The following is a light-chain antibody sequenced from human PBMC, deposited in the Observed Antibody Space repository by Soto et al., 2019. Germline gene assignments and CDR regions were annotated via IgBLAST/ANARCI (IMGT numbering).Light chain of an antibody. CDR1: QSVSSSF. CDR3: QQYGSSVFS. Sequence: EIVLTQSPGTLSLSPGERATLSCRASQSVSSSFLAWYQQKPGQAPRLLIYAASRRATGIPDRFSGSGSGTNFTLTISRLEPEDCAVYYCQQYGSSVFSFGPATKLHIK. CDR2: AAS. V-gene: IGKV3-20*01. J-gene: IGKJ3*01.